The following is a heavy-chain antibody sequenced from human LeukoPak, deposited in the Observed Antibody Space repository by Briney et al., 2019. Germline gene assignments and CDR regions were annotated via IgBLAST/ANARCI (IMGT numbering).Heavy chain of an antibody. D-gene: IGHD3-3*01. CDR2: IYPGDSDT. Sequence: GESLKISCKGSGYSFTSYWIGWVRQMPGKGLEWMGIIYPGDSDTRYSPSFQGQVTISAHKSISTAYLQWSSLKASDTAMYYCARLPITIFGVDLGYYYMDVWGKGTTVTVYS. CDR3: ARLPITIFGVDLGYYYMDV. CDR1: GYSFTSYW. V-gene: IGHV5-51*01. J-gene: IGHJ6*03.